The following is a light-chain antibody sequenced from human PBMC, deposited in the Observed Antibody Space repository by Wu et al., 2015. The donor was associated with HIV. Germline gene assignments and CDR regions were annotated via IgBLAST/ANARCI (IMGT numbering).Light chain of an antibody. V-gene: IGKV3-20*01. CDR3: QQYVSSPT. J-gene: IGKJ5*01. CDR2: ATS. Sequence: DILLTQSPGTLSLSPGERATLSCRASQSITSNYLAWYQQKPGQAPRLLVYATSNRATGIPDRISGSGSGTLFTLTISRLVPEDSAVYFCQQYVSSPTFGQGTRLEIK. CDR1: QSITSNY.